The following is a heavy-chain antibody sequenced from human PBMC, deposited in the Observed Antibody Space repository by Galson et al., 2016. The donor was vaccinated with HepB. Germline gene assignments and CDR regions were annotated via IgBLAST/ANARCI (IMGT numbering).Heavy chain of an antibody. CDR3: ASETVCSTTDCWGYFDY. D-gene: IGHD2-2*01. Sequence: SLRLSCAASGFTFSRSDMHWVRQGTGKGLEWVSAIGRGGDTYYSDSVEGRFTISRDNAENSLYLQMNSLRAEDTAVYYCASETVCSTTDCWGYFDYWGQGALVTVSS. CDR2: IGRGGDT. V-gene: IGHV3-13*01. CDR1: GFTFSRSD. J-gene: IGHJ4*02.